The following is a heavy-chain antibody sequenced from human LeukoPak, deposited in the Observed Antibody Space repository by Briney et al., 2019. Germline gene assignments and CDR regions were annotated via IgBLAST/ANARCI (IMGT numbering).Heavy chain of an antibody. CDR2: IYSGDNA. CDR3: AGRRVLDASFDY. V-gene: IGHV3-66*02. Sequence: GGSLRLSCAASGFTVSNNYMSWVRQAPGKGLEWVSVIYSGDNAYYVESVKGRFTISRDNSKNTLFLQMNRLRAEDTAVYYCAGRRVLDASFDYWGQGTLVTVSS. CDR1: GFTVSNNY. J-gene: IGHJ4*02. D-gene: IGHD3-16*01.